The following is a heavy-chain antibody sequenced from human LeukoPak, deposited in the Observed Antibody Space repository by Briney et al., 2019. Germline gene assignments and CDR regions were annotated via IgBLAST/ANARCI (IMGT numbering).Heavy chain of an antibody. CDR2: IQYSGST. Sequence: SETLSLTCTVSGGSISSYYWSWIRQPPGKGLEWIGYIQYSGSTNYNPSLKSRVTISVDTSKNQFSLKLSSVTAADTAVYYCARKRKGISSSYPFLNYYYMDVWGKGTTVTISS. CDR3: ARKRKGISSSYPFLNYYYMDV. J-gene: IGHJ6*03. D-gene: IGHD6-13*01. V-gene: IGHV4-59*12. CDR1: GGSISSYY.